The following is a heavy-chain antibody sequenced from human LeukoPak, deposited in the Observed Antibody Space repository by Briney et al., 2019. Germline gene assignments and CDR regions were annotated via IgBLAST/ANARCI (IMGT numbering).Heavy chain of an antibody. CDR3: AASSGYYYTAFRY. D-gene: IGHD3-22*01. CDR1: GFTFSSYA. Sequence: RGSLRLSCAVSGFTFSSYAMNWVRQAPGKGLEWVSTISGSGGSTYYADSVKGRFTISRDNSKNTLYLQMNSLRAEDTAVYYCAASSGYYYTAFRYWGQGTLVTVSS. J-gene: IGHJ4*02. V-gene: IGHV3-23*01. CDR2: ISGSGGST.